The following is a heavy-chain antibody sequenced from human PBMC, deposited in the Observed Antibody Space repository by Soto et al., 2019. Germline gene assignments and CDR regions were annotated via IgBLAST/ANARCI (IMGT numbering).Heavy chain of an antibody. CDR3: ARQPTTGDTDLWFDP. D-gene: IGHD2-21*01. V-gene: IGHV4-39*01. CDR2: IFYSGST. J-gene: IGHJ5*02. CDR1: GGSISTSRSY. Sequence: QLQLLESGPGLVKASETLSLTCSVSGGSISTSRSYWAWIRQPPGKGLEWLANIFYSGSTFYNPSLARRVSVSVDTSKNEFSLKLRSVTAADTAVYYCARQPTTGDTDLWFDPWGQGTLFTVSS.